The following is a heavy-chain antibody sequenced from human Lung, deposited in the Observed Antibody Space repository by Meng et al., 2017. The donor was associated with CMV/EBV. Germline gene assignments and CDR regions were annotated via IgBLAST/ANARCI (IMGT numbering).Heavy chain of an antibody. D-gene: IGHD1-20*01. V-gene: IGHV3-9*01. J-gene: IGHJ6*02. CDR3: AKDLRPRYNWNYDYYYGMDV. CDR2: ISWNSGSI. CDR1: GFTFDDYA. Sequence: SXKISXAASGFTFDDYAMHWARQAPGKGLEWVSGISWNSGSIGYADSVKGRFTISRDNAKNSLYLQMNSLRAEDTALYYCAKDLRPRYNWNYDYYYGMDVWGQGTTVTVSS.